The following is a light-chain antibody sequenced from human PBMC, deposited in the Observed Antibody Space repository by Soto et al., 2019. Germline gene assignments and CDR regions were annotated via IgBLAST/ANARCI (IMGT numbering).Light chain of an antibody. J-gene: IGKJ1*01. CDR3: QQSYSTPGT. CDR1: QSISTY. CDR2: DAS. V-gene: IGKV1-39*01. Sequence: DIQMTQSPSSLSASVGDRVTITCRASQSISTYLNWYQQKPGKTPKVLIYDASRLQSGDPTRFSGSGSETDFTLTISILQPEDLATFYCQQSYSTPGTVGQGTKVEIK.